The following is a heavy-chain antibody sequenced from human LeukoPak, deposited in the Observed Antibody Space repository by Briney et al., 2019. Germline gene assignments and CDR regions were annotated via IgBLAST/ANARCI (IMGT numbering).Heavy chain of an antibody. J-gene: IGHJ4*02. CDR1: GFSFSSYE. CDR3: ARGVRQQLPFLAFDY. Sequence: AGGSLRLSCAASGFSFSSYEMNWVRQAPGKGLEWISYISTSVSITSYADSVKGRFTISRDNAKNSLYLQMNSLRAEDTAVYYCARGVRQQLPFLAFDYWGQGTLVTVSS. V-gene: IGHV3-48*03. D-gene: IGHD6-13*01. CDR2: ISTSVSIT.